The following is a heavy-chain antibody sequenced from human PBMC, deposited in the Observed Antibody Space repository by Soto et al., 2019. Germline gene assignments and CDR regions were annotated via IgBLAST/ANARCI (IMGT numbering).Heavy chain of an antibody. D-gene: IGHD6-13*01. V-gene: IGHV3-23*01. CDR3: AKGYSSSWYVPDY. CDR1: GFTFSSYA. CDR2: IGASGGTT. Sequence: PGGSLRLSCAASGFTFSSYAMTWVRQAPGKGLEWVSHIGASGGTTYYADSVKGRFTISRDNSKNTLYLQMSSLGAEDTAVYYCAKGYSSSWYVPDYWGQGTQVTVS. J-gene: IGHJ4*02.